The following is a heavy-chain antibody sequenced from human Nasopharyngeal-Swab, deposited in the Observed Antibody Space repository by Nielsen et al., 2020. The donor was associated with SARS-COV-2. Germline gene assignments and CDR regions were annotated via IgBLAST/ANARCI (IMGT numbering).Heavy chain of an antibody. V-gene: IGHV3-74*01. CDR1: GFTFSSYW. CDR3: ARREGFCSGGTCYLDY. D-gene: IGHD2-15*01. J-gene: IGHJ4*02. Sequence: GGSLRLSCSASGFTFSSYWMHWVRQLPGKGLVWVSRISTDGSGTNYADSVKGRFTVSGDNAKNTLYLQMNSLRAEDTTVYYCARREGFCSGGTCYLDYWGQGTLVTVSS. CDR2: ISTDGSGT.